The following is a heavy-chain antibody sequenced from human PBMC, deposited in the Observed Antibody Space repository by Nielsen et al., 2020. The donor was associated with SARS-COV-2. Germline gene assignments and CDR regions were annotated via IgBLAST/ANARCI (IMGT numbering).Heavy chain of an antibody. V-gene: IGHV1-69*08. CDR1: GYTFTSYY. Sequence: SVKVSCKASGYTFTSYYMHWVRQAPGQGLEWMGRVIPVLGTANYAQKFQDRVTISADKSTSAAYMDLSSLRSEDTALYYCATNYYDGSAYYYDPLGFDYWGQGTLVTVSS. D-gene: IGHD3-22*01. CDR2: VIPVLGTA. J-gene: IGHJ4*02. CDR3: ATNYYDGSAYYYDPLGFDY.